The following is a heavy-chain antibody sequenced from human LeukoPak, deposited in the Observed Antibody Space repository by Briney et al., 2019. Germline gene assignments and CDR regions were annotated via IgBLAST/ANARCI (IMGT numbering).Heavy chain of an antibody. Sequence: PSQTLSLTCTVSGGSITSDSYFWSWIRQPAGKGLEWIGRIYTSGSTNYNPSLKSRVTISVDTSKNQFCLNLSSVTAADTAVYYCARRRVGAISSYNWFDPWGQGTLVTVSS. J-gene: IGHJ5*02. CDR2: IYTSGST. V-gene: IGHV4-61*02. D-gene: IGHD1-26*01. CDR3: ARRRVGAISSYNWFDP. CDR1: GGSITSDSYF.